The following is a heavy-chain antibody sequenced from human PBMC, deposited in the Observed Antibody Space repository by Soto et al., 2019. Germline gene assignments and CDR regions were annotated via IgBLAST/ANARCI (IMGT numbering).Heavy chain of an antibody. CDR1: GASIGSGGW. J-gene: IGHJ5*02. CDR3: ARVPGTYYYDSSGYYVAWFDP. D-gene: IGHD3-22*01. CDR2: IFHDGNT. V-gene: IGHV4-4*02. Sequence: LSLTCAVSGASIGSGGWWSWVRQPPGKGLEWIAEIFHDGNTNYSPSLKSRVTISVDTSKNQFSLKLSYVTAADTAVYYCARVPGTYYYDSSGYYVAWFDPWGQGTLVTVSS.